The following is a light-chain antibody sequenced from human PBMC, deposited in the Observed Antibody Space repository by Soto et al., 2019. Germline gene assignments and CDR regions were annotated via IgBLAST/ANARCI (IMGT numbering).Light chain of an antibody. CDR2: DAS. Sequence: EIVLTQSPVTLSLSPGERATLSCRASQSVSTYLAWYQQKPGRAPRLLIYDASSRATGIPARFSGSGSGTDFTLTISSLEPEDFAVYYCQQRSNSPSTFGGGTKVEIK. CDR3: QQRSNSPST. V-gene: IGKV3-11*01. CDR1: QSVSTY. J-gene: IGKJ4*01.